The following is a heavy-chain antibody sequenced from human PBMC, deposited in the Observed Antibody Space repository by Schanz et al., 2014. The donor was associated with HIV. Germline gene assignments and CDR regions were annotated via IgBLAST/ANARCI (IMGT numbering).Heavy chain of an antibody. Sequence: EVQVLESGGDLVQPGGSLRLSCAASGLTLSSYGMSWVRQAPGKGLEWVSSISGGSGSTFYADSVKGRFTISRDNSKNTLYLQMNSLRAEDTAVYYCATAAVTDYSDNWGQGTLVTVSS. CDR2: ISGGSGST. D-gene: IGHD4-17*01. V-gene: IGHV3-23*01. J-gene: IGHJ4*02. CDR1: GLTLSSYG. CDR3: ATAAVTDYSDN.